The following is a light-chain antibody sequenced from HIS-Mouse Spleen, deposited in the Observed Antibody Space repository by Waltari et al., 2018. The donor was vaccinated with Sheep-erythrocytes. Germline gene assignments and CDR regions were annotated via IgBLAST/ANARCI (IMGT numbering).Light chain of an antibody. J-gene: IGLJ3*02. Sequence: QSALTQPASVSGSPGQSITIPCTGTSSDVGSYNLVSWYQQHPGKAPQLMIYEGSKRPSGVSNRFSGSKSGNTASLTISGLQAEDEADYYCCSYAGSPWVFGGGTKLTVL. CDR1: SSDVGSYNL. CDR3: CSYAGSPWV. V-gene: IGLV2-23*01. CDR2: EGS.